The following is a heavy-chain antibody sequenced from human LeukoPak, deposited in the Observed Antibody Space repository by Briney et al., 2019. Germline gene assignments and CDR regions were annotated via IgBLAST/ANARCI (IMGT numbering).Heavy chain of an antibody. J-gene: IGHJ4*02. V-gene: IGHV3-23*01. CDR1: GFTFNNYA. Sequence: AGGSLRLSCAASGFTFNNYAMTWVRQAPGKGLEWVSVINGGSGNSYYADSVKGRFTVSRDNSKNSLYLQMNSLRAEDTAVYYCATRYGDYVGYWGQGTLVTVSS. D-gene: IGHD4-17*01. CDR3: ATRYGDYVGY. CDR2: INGGSGNS.